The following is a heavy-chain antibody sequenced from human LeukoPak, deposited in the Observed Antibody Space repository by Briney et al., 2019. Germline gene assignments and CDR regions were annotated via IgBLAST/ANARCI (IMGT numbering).Heavy chain of an antibody. CDR2: IYYSGST. V-gene: IGHV4-59*01. J-gene: IGHJ6*02. D-gene: IGHD3-9*01. Sequence: LSETVSLTCTVSGGPISSYYWSWIRQPPGKGLEWIGYIYYSGSTNYNPSLKSRVTISVDTSKNQFSLKLSSVTAADTAVYYCARVPYYDILTGYPYYGMDVWGQGTTVTVSS. CDR1: GGPISSYY. CDR3: ARVPYYDILTGYPYYGMDV.